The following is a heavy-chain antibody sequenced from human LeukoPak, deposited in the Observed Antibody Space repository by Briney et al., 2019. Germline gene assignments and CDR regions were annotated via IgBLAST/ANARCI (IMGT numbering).Heavy chain of an antibody. CDR1: GFTFSSYG. J-gene: IGHJ4*02. V-gene: IGHV3-30*18. CDR2: ISYDGSNK. D-gene: IGHD6-19*01. Sequence: GGSLRLSYAASGFTFSSYGMHWVRQAPGKGLEWVAVISYDGSNKYYADSVKGRFTISRDNSKNTLYLQMNSLRAEDTAVYYCAKDGRYSSGWYDYWGQGTLVTVSS. CDR3: AKDGRYSSGWYDY.